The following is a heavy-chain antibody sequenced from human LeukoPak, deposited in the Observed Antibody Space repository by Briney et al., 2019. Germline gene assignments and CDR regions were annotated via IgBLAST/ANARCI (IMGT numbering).Heavy chain of an antibody. D-gene: IGHD2-2*01. Sequence: GVSLRLSCAASGFTFSSYAMSWVRQAPGKGLEWVSAISGSGGSTYYADSVKGRFTISRDNSKNTLYLQMNSLRAEDTAVYYCATPDVVVPAAITLGYWGQGTLVTVSS. V-gene: IGHV3-23*01. CDR3: ATPDVVVPAAITLGY. CDR2: ISGSGGST. CDR1: GFTFSSYA. J-gene: IGHJ4*02.